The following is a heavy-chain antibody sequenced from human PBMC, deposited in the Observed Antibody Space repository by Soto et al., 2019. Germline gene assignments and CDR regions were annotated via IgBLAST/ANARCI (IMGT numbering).Heavy chain of an antibody. J-gene: IGHJ4*02. CDR2: INQDGSEK. CDR1: GFGLSSYW. CDR3: ARDGVAAGLYLDN. D-gene: IGHD6-19*01. Sequence: GALRLTCSASGFGLSSYWMRWVRQAPGKGLEWVANINQDGSEKYYVDSVRGRFIISRDNAENSLYLQMNSLRAEDTALYYCARDGVAAGLYLDNWGQGTLVPVSS. V-gene: IGHV3-7*01.